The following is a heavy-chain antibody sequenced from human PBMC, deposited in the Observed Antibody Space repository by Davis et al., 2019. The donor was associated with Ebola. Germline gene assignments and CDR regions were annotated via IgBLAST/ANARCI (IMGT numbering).Heavy chain of an antibody. CDR1: GFTFDDYA. J-gene: IGHJ5*01. D-gene: IGHD3-9*01. Sequence: GESLKISCAASGFTFDDYAMTLVRQAPGKGLEWVSGINWNGGSTGYADSVKGRFTISRDNAKNSLYLRLNSLRAEDTALYHCARVNAVTGYSRFDSWGQGTLVTVSS. CDR2: INWNGGST. V-gene: IGHV3-20*01. CDR3: ARVNAVTGYSRFDS.